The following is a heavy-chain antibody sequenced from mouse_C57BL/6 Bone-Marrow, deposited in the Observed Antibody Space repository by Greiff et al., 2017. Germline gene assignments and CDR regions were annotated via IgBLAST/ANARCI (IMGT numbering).Heavy chain of an antibody. CDR1: GFTFSSYG. J-gene: IGHJ2*01. Sequence: EVQLVESGGDLVKPGGSLKLSCAASGFTFSSYGMSWVRQTPDKRLEWVATISSGGSYTYYPDSVKGRFTISRDNAKNTLYLQMSSLKSEDTAMYYCARPLITTVGDDRGKGTTLTVSS. CDR3: ARPLITTVGDD. D-gene: IGHD1-1*01. CDR2: ISSGGSYT. V-gene: IGHV5-6*01.